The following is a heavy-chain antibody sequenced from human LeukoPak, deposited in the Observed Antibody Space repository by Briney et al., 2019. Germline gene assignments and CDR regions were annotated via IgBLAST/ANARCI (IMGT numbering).Heavy chain of an antibody. Sequence: PGGSLRLSCAASGFTFSSYGMHWVRQAPGKGLEWVAVIWYDGSNKYYADSVKGRFTISRDNSKNTLYLQMNSLRAEDTAVYYCARDQDGIGYGENLYWGQGILVTVSS. D-gene: IGHD4-17*01. J-gene: IGHJ4*02. CDR2: IWYDGSNK. CDR1: GFTFSSYG. CDR3: ARDQDGIGYGENLY. V-gene: IGHV3-33*01.